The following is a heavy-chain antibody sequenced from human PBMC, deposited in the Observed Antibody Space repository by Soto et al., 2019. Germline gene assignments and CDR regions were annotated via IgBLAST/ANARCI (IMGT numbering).Heavy chain of an antibody. CDR3: ARDARSSFDWFHP. Sequence: QVQLVQSGGEVKKPGSSVKVSCKASGGTFSSYTISWVLQSPGQRLEWMGRIIPILGIANYAQKFQGRVTITADKSTSTAYMELSSLRSEHTAVYYCARDARSSFDWFHPWSQGTRVNVSS. J-gene: IGHJ5*02. V-gene: IGHV1-69*08. CDR2: IIPILGIA. CDR1: GGTFSSYT.